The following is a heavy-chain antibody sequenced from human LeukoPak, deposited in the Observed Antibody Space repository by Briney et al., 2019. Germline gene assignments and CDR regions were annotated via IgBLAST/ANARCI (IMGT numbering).Heavy chain of an antibody. D-gene: IGHD6-19*01. CDR3: ARGEIAVAGPIDY. CDR1: GFTFSSYG. V-gene: IGHV3-33*01. J-gene: IGHJ4*02. Sequence: PGGSLRLSCAASGFTFSSYGMHWVRQAPGKGLEWVAVIWYDGSYKYYADSVKGRFTISRDNSKNTLYLQMNSLRAEDTAVYYCARGEIAVAGPIDYWGQGTLVTVSS. CDR2: IWYDGSYK.